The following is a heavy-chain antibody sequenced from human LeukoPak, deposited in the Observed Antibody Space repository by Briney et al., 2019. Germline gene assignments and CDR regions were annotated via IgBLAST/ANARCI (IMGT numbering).Heavy chain of an antibody. CDR2: INPNSGGA. Sequence: ASVKVSCKASGYTFTGYYMHWVRQAPGQGLEWMGWINPNSGGANYAQKFQGRVTMTRDTSISTAYMGLSRLRSDDTAVYYCARVNDYVWGSYRMRWFDPWGQGTLVTVSS. CDR3: ARVNDYVWGSYRMRWFDP. D-gene: IGHD3-16*02. CDR1: GYTFTGYY. J-gene: IGHJ5*02. V-gene: IGHV1-2*02.